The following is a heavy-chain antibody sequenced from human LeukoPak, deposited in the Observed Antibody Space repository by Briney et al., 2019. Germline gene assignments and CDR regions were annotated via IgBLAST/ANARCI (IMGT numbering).Heavy chain of an antibody. CDR1: GFTFDDYA. D-gene: IGHD3-3*01. Sequence: PGRSLRLSCAASGFTFDDYAMHWVRQAPGRGLEWVSGICWNSGSIGYADSVKGRFTISRDNAKNSLYLQMNSLRAEDTALYYCAKDLRFLEWSTGFDPWGQGTLVTVSS. V-gene: IGHV3-9*01. J-gene: IGHJ5*02. CDR3: AKDLRFLEWSTGFDP. CDR2: ICWNSGSI.